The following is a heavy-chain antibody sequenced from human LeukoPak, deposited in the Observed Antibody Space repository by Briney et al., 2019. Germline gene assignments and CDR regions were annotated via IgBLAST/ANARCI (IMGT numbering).Heavy chain of an antibody. CDR3: ARGGGYCSGNPCHSYDAFGV. V-gene: IGHV3-33*01. J-gene: IGHJ3*01. CDR1: GFTFSSYG. D-gene: IGHD2-15*01. Sequence: PGGSLRLSCAASGFTFSSYGMHWVRQAPGKGLEWVAVIWYDGSNKYYADSVKGRFTISRDNSKNTLYLQMNSLRAEDTAVYYCARGGGYCSGNPCHSYDAFGVWGQGTVVTVSS. CDR2: IWYDGSNK.